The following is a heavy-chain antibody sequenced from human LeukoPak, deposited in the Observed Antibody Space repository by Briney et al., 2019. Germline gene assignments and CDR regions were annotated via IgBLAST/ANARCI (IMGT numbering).Heavy chain of an antibody. Sequence: PGGSLRLSCAASGFTFSSYSMNWVRQAPGKGLEWVSSISSSSSYIYYADSVKGRFTISRDNAKNSLYLQMNSLRAEDTAVYYCARDRYYYDSSGYSYYFDYWGQGTLVTVSS. V-gene: IGHV3-21*01. CDR2: ISSSSSYI. CDR3: ARDRYYYDSSGYSYYFDY. D-gene: IGHD3-22*01. J-gene: IGHJ4*02. CDR1: GFTFSSYS.